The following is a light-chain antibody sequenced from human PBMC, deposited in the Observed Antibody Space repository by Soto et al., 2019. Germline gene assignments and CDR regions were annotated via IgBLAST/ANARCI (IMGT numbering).Light chain of an antibody. CDR3: QVWDSSTVV. V-gene: IGLV3-9*01. J-gene: IGLJ1*01. Sequence: SCELTHALSVSVALGQTARITCGGNNIGSKNVHWYQQKPGQAPVLVIYRDSNRPSGIPERFSGSNSGNTATLTISRAQAGDEADYYCQVWDSSTVVFGTGTQLTVL. CDR1: NIGSKN. CDR2: RDS.